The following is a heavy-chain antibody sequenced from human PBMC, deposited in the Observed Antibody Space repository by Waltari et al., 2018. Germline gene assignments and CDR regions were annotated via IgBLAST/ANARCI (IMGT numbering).Heavy chain of an antibody. CDR2: INHSGST. V-gene: IGHV4-34*01. CDR1: GGSFSVYY. CDR3: ARGRWFGESEPFDY. J-gene: IGHJ4*02. D-gene: IGHD3-10*01. Sequence: QVQLQQWGAGLLKPSETLSLTCAVYGGSFSVYYWSWIRQPPGKGLEWIGEINHSGSTNYNPSLKSRVTISVDTSKNQFSLKLSSVTAADTAVYYCARGRWFGESEPFDYWGQGTLVTVSS.